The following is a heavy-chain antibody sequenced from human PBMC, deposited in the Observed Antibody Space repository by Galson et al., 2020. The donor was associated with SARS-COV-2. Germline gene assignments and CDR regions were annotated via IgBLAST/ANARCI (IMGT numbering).Heavy chain of an antibody. D-gene: IGHD1-26*01. J-gene: IGHJ3*02. CDR2: ISAYNGNT. Sequence: ASVKVSCKASGYTFTSYGISWVRQAPGQGLEWMGWISAYNGNTNYAQKLQGRVTMTTDTSTSTAYMELRSLRSDDTAVYYCARDGESYSGSYYGAFDIWGQGTMVTVSP. CDR1: GYTFTSYG. V-gene: IGHV1-18*04. CDR3: ARDGESYSGSYYGAFDI.